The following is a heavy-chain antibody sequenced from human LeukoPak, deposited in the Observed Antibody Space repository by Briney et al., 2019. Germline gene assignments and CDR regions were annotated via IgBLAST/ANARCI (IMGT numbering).Heavy chain of an antibody. J-gene: IGHJ6*03. CDR2: INTNTGNP. CDR3: AREVYGDYAYYYYYYMDV. CDR1: GYTFTGYY. Sequence: ASVKVSCKASGYTFTGYYMHWVRQAPGQGLEWMGWINTNTGNPTYAQGFTGRFVFSLDTSVSTAYLQISSLKAEDTAVYYCAREVYGDYAYYYYYYMDVWGKGTTVTVSS. D-gene: IGHD4-17*01. V-gene: IGHV7-4-1*02.